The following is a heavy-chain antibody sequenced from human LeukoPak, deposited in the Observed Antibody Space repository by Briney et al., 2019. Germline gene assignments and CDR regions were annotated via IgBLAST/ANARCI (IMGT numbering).Heavy chain of an antibody. D-gene: IGHD6-13*01. CDR2: LSGSGNRT. CDR3: AKLGKQLEDY. V-gene: IGHV3-23*01. J-gene: IGHJ4*02. Sequence: GGSLRLSCAAPGFTFSSYAMSRVRQAPGKRLEWVSSLSGSGNRTYYADSVKGRFTVSRDNSKNTLYLHMNSLRAEDTAVYFCAKLGKQLEDYWGQGTLVTVSS. CDR1: GFTFSSYA.